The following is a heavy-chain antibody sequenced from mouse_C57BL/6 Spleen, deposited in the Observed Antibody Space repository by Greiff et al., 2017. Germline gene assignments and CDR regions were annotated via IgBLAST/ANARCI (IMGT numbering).Heavy chain of an antibody. CDR3: ARLVVGTY. J-gene: IGHJ3*01. CDR2: INPNNGGT. V-gene: IGHV1-26*01. CDR1: GYTFTDYY. Sequence: VQLQQSGPELVKPGASVKISCKASGYTFTDYYMNWVKQSHGKSLEWIGDINPNNGGTSYNQKFKGKATLTVDKSSSTAYMELRSLTSEDSAVYYCARLVVGTYWGQGTLVTVSA. D-gene: IGHD1-1*01.